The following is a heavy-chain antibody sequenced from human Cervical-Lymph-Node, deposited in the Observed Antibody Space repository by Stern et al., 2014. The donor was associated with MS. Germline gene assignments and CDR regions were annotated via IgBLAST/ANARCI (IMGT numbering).Heavy chain of an antibody. J-gene: IGHJ4*02. D-gene: IGHD6-6*01. CDR3: ARGSSIAARPSFDY. CDR1: GGSISSGGYY. V-gene: IGHV4-31*03. CDR2: IYYSGST. Sequence: QLQLQESGPGLVKPSQTLSLTCTVSGGSISSGGYYWSWIRQHPGKGLEXIGYIYYSGSTYYNPSLKSRVTISVDTSKNQFSLKLSSVTAADTAVYYCARGSSIAARPSFDYWGQGTLVTVSS.